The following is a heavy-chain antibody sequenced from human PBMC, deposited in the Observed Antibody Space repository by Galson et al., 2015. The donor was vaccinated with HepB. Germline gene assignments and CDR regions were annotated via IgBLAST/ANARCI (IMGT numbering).Heavy chain of an antibody. CDR2: IYWDDDK. D-gene: IGHD4-17*01. CDR1: GFSLSTSGVG. CDR3: AHNLYGDYVDAFDI. V-gene: IGHV2-5*02. Sequence: PALVKPTQTLTLTCTFSGFSLSTSGVGVGWIRQPPGKALEWLALIYWDDDKRYSPSLKSRLTITKDTSKNQVVLTMTNMDPVDTATYYCAHNLYGDYVDAFDIWGQGTMVTVSS. J-gene: IGHJ3*02.